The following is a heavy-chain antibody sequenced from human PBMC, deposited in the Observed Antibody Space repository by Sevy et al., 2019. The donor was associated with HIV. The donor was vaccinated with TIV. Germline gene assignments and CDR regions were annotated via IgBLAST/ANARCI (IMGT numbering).Heavy chain of an antibody. CDR1: GVSFNTYG. V-gene: IGHV3-30*02. Sequence: GGSLRLSCAASGVSFNTYGMQWVRQTPGKGLEWVSFIRHDGTKKYYSESVKGRFTISRDNSKRTLYLQMNSLRTDETGLYFCTNGDYYFDYWGHGTLVTVSS. CDR2: IRHDGTKK. D-gene: IGHD2-21*02. CDR3: TNGDYYFDY. J-gene: IGHJ4*01.